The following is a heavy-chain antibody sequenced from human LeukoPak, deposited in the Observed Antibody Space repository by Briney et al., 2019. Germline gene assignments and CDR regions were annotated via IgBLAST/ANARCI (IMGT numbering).Heavy chain of an antibody. Sequence: GGSLRLSCAASGFTFSSYAMSWVRQAPGKGLEWVSAISGSGGSTYYADSVKGRFTISRDKSKNTLYLQMNRLRAEDTAVYYCAKGGYCSSTSCYGDWFDPWGQGSLVTVSS. D-gene: IGHD2-2*01. V-gene: IGHV3-23*01. J-gene: IGHJ5*02. CDR2: ISGSGGST. CDR1: GFTFSSYA. CDR3: AKGGYCSSTSCYGDWFDP.